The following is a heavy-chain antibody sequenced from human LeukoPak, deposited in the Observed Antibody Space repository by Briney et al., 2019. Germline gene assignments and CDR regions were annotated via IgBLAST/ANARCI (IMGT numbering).Heavy chain of an antibody. Sequence: ASETLSLTCAVSGVSISSSEWWIWVRQPPGQGLEWIGEIHRAGRTRYNPSLKSRVTMSMDYSKNQFSLNVSSVAAADTAIYYCGKTDIYFNPIDYWGPGSLVTVSS. CDR3: GKTDIYFNPIDY. V-gene: IGHV4-4*02. D-gene: IGHD3-9*01. CDR2: IHRAGRT. J-gene: IGHJ4*02. CDR1: GVSISSSEW.